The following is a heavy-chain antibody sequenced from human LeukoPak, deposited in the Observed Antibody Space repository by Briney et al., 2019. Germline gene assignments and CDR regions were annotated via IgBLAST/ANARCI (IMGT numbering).Heavy chain of an antibody. Sequence: SETLSLTCTVSGASIRSSFWNWIRQPPGRGLEWIGYLSMRGTTSYNPSLKSRVTISADTSENQFSLKVSSVTAADTAVYYCTRNRGYYVNDYWGQGILVTVSS. V-gene: IGHV4-59*01. CDR1: GASIRSSF. D-gene: IGHD1-26*01. J-gene: IGHJ4*02. CDR3: TRNRGYYVNDY. CDR2: LSMRGTT.